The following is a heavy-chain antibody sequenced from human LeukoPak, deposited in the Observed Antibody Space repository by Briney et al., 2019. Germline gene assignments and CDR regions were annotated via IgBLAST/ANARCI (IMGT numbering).Heavy chain of an antibody. Sequence: PSETLSLTCTVSGGSISSGDYYWSWIRQPPGKGLEWIGYIYYSGSTNYNPSLKSRVTISVDTSKNQFSLKLSSVTAADTAVYYCARVRYSSSWYANPMDVWGKGTTVTVSS. CDR1: GGSISSGDYY. V-gene: IGHV4-61*08. D-gene: IGHD6-13*01. CDR3: ARVRYSSSWYANPMDV. CDR2: IYYSGST. J-gene: IGHJ6*03.